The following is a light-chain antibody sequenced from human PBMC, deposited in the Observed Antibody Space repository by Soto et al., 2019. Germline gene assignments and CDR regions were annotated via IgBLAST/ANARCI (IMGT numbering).Light chain of an antibody. J-gene: IGKJ1*01. Sequence: EIVVTQSPGTLSLSPWERVTLSCRVSQSISTSYLAWYQQKPGQAPRLLIYGTSSRATGIPDRFSGSGSGTDFTLTISRLQPADFAVYYCQQYGDSPRTFGQGTKVDIK. CDR1: QSISTSY. V-gene: IGKV3-20*01. CDR3: QQYGDSPRT. CDR2: GTS.